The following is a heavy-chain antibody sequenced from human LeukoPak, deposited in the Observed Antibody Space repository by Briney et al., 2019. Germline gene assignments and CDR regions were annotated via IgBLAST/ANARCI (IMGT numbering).Heavy chain of an antibody. Sequence: SETLSLTCTVSGGSISSGGYYWSWIRQPPGKGLEWIGYIYHSGSTYYNPSLKSRVTISVDRSKNQFSLKLSSVTAADTAVYYCASNYDFSGGSISKFDYWGQGTLVTVSS. CDR2: IYHSGST. V-gene: IGHV4-30-2*01. J-gene: IGHJ4*02. CDR1: GGSISSGGYY. D-gene: IGHD3-3*01. CDR3: ASNYDFSGGSISKFDY.